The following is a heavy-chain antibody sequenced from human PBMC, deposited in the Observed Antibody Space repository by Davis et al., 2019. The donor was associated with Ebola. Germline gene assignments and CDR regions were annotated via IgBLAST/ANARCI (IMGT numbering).Heavy chain of an antibody. V-gene: IGHV4-34*01. J-gene: IGHJ1*01. CDR3: ARAAYSSSWHEYFQH. D-gene: IGHD6-13*01. CDR1: GGSFSGYY. Sequence: SETLSLTCAVYGGSFSGYYWSWIRQPPGKGLEWIGEINHSGSTNYNPSLKSRVTISVDTSKNQFSLKLSSVTAADTAVYYCARAAYSSSWHEYFQHWGQGTLVTVSS. CDR2: INHSGST.